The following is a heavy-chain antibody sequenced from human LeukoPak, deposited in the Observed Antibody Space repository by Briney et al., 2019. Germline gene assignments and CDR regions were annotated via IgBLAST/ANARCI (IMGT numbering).Heavy chain of an antibody. CDR2: ISSSSSYI. D-gene: IGHD5-24*01. V-gene: IGHV3-21*01. CDR3: ARDRDGYTFDI. J-gene: IGHJ3*02. Sequence: GGSLRLSCAASGFTFSSYSVNWVRQAAGKGVEWVSSISSSSSYIYYADSVKGRFTISRDNAKNSLYLQMNSLRAEDTAVYYCARDRDGYTFDIWGQGTMVTVSS. CDR1: GFTFSSYS.